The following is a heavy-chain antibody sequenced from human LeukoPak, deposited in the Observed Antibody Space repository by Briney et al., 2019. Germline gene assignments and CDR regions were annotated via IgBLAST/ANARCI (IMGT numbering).Heavy chain of an antibody. D-gene: IGHD5-18*01. CDR3: VADTPDLAPYDFDY. V-gene: IGHV3-15*01. Sequence: GGSLRLSCAASGFTFIHAWMNWVRQAPGQGLEWVGRIKSKPNGETADYVAPVKGRFTISRYDSKNTLYLQMNSLKTEDTAVYYCVADTPDLAPYDFDYWGRGTLVTVSS. CDR1: GFTFIHAW. J-gene: IGHJ4*02. CDR2: IKSKPNGETA.